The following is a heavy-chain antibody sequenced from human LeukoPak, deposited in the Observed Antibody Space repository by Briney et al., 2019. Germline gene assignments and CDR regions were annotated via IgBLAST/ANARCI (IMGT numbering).Heavy chain of an antibody. Sequence: PGGSLRLSCAASGFTFSSYGMHWVRQAPGKGLEWVATILYDGSYKYYADSVKGRFTISRGNSKNTLYVQMNNLRAEDTAVYYCAKAYGYGGAFDIWGQGTMVTVSS. V-gene: IGHV3-30*02. J-gene: IGHJ3*02. D-gene: IGHD5-18*01. CDR1: GFTFSSYG. CDR2: ILYDGSYK. CDR3: AKAYGYGGAFDI.